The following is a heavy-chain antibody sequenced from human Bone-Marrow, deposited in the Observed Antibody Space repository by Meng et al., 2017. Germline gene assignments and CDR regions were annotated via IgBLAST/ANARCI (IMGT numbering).Heavy chain of an antibody. CDR1: GFTFSSYE. Sequence: GESLKISCAASGFTFSSYEMNWVRQAPGKGLEWVGFIRSKAYGGTTEYAASVKGRFTISRDDSKSIAYLQMNSLKTEDTAVYYCTSSGYCSGGSCPSGAWFDPWGQGTLVTVSS. CDR2: IRSKAYGGTT. J-gene: IGHJ5*02. V-gene: IGHV3-49*04. D-gene: IGHD2-15*01. CDR3: TSSGYCSGGSCPSGAWFDP.